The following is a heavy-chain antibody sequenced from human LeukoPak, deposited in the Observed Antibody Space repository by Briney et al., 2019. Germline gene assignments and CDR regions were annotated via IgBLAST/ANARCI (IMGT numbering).Heavy chain of an antibody. CDR3: ARGYCSGGSCLIDY. CDR1: GYTFTSYA. Sequence: ASVKVSCKASGYTFTSYAMHWVRQAPGQRLEWMGWINAGNGNTKYSQKFQGRVTITRDTSASTAYMELSSLRSEDTAVYYCARGYCSGGSCLIDYWGQGTLVTVSS. D-gene: IGHD2-15*01. V-gene: IGHV1-3*01. J-gene: IGHJ4*02. CDR2: INAGNGNT.